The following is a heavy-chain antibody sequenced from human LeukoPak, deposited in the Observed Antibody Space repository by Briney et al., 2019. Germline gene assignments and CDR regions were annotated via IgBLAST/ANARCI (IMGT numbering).Heavy chain of an antibody. CDR1: GGSISSGGYS. Sequence: SETLSLTCAVSGGSISSGGYSWGWVRQPPGKCLEWIGYIYHSGSTYYNPSLKSRVTISVDRSKNQFSLKLSSVTAADTAVYYCARVNGQADAFDIWGQGTMGTVSS. V-gene: IGHV4-30-2*01. CDR3: ARVNGQADAFDI. J-gene: IGHJ3*02. CDR2: IYHSGST.